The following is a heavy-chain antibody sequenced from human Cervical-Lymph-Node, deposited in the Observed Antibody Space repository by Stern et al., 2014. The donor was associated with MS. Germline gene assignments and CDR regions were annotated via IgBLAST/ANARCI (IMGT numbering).Heavy chain of an antibody. Sequence: EVQLVESGGGLVQPGGSLRLSCAASGFNFSSYWMHWVRQFPEKGLFWVSQINRCGSDTSYPDSVKGRFSISRDNIRNMLYLRMTSLRAEDTAVYYCARGVGDYWGQGARVTVSS. CDR1: GFNFSSYW. V-gene: IGHV3-74*02. CDR2: INRCGSDT. J-gene: IGHJ4*02. CDR3: ARGVGDY. D-gene: IGHD3-16*01.